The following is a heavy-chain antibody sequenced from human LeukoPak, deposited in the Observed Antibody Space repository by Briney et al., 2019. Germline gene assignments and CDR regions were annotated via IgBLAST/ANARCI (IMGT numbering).Heavy chain of an antibody. J-gene: IGHJ4*02. Sequence: PGGSLRLSCAASGFTFSSYWMHWVRQAPGEGLVWVSRTNTDGRTTSYADSVKGRFTISRGNAKNMLYLQMNSLRAEDTAVYYCARIEDRGAAFDSWGQGTLVTVSS. CDR2: TNTDGRTT. CDR1: GFTFSSYW. V-gene: IGHV3-74*01. CDR3: ARIEDRGAAFDS. D-gene: IGHD3-22*01.